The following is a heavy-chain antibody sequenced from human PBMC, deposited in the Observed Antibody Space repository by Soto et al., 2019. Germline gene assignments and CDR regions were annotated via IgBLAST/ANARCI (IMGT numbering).Heavy chain of an antibody. CDR2: ISAYNGNT. Sequence: QVQLVQSGAEVKKPGASVKVSCTASGYTFTSYGISWVRQAPGQGLEWMGWISAYNGNTNYAQKLQGRVTMTTDTATSTDYMELRSLRSDDTAVYYCASPSVLPYYYGMDVWGQGTTVTVSS. V-gene: IGHV1-18*04. D-gene: IGHD2-15*01. CDR3: ASPSVLPYYYGMDV. J-gene: IGHJ6*02. CDR1: GYTFTSYG.